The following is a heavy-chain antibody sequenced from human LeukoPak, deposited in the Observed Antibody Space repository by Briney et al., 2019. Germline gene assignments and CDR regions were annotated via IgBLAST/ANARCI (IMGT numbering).Heavy chain of an antibody. Sequence: GESLRLSCAASGFTFSSYAMNWVRQAPGKGLEWVSGIRGNAANTYYADSVKGRFAISRDTSNTVYLQMNSLRAEDTAVYYCAKADGYHNPGVFGYWGQGTLVTVSS. CDR1: GFTFSSYA. J-gene: IGHJ4*02. D-gene: IGHD5-24*01. CDR3: AKADGYHNPGVFGY. CDR2: IRGNAANT. V-gene: IGHV3-23*01.